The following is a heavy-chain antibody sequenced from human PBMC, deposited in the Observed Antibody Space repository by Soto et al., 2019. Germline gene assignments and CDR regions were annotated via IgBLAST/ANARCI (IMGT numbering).Heavy chain of an antibody. CDR2: ISGSGGST. Sequence: GGSLRLSCAASGFTFSSYAMSWVRQAPGKGLEWVSAISGSGGSTYYADSVKGRFTISRDNSKNTLYLQMNSLRAEDTAVYYCAKDRRKITMIVVVIPNWFDPWGQGTLVTVSS. V-gene: IGHV3-23*01. D-gene: IGHD3-22*01. CDR3: AKDRRKITMIVVVIPNWFDP. J-gene: IGHJ5*02. CDR1: GFTFSSYA.